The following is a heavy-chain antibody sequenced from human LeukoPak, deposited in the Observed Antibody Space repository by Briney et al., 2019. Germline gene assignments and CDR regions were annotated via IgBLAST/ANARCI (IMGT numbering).Heavy chain of an antibody. CDR1: GGTFSSYA. CDR3: ARLYYDSSGYLQNWFDP. V-gene: IGHV1-69*13. CDR2: IIPIFGTA. Sequence: GASVKVSCKASGGTFSSYAISWVRQAPGQGLEWMEGIIPIFGTANYAQKFQGRVTITADESTSTAYMELSSLRSEDTAVYYCARLYYDSSGYLQNWFDPWGQGTLVTVSS. D-gene: IGHD3-22*01. J-gene: IGHJ5*02.